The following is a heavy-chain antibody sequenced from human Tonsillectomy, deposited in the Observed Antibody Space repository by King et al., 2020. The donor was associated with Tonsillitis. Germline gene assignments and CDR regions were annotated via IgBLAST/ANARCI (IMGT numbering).Heavy chain of an antibody. D-gene: IGHD2-2*01. Sequence: VQLVESGGGLVQPGGSLRLSCAASGFTFSNYWVSWVRQAPGRGLEWVANVNRDGSEKYDVDSVKGRFPISRDNAKNTVYLQMNSLRAEDTAVYYCARGRGYWGSTGCTYYFDYWGQGTLVTVSS. CDR2: VNRDGSEK. V-gene: IGHV3-7*03. CDR1: GFTFSNYW. J-gene: IGHJ4*02. CDR3: ARGRGYWGSTGCTYYFDY.